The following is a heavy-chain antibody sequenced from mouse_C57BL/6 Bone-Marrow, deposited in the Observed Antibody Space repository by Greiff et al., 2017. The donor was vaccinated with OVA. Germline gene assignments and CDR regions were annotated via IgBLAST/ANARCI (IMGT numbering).Heavy chain of an antibody. J-gene: IGHJ2*01. Sequence: QVQLQQSGAELARPGASVKLSCKASGYTFTSYGISWVKQRTGQGLEWIGEIYPRSGNTYYNEKFKGKATLTADKSSSTAYLELRSLTSEDSAVYFCARGAQLRHFDYWGQGTTLTVSS. CDR1: GYTFTSYG. CDR3: ARGAQLRHFDY. CDR2: IYPRSGNT. V-gene: IGHV1-81*01. D-gene: IGHD3-1*01.